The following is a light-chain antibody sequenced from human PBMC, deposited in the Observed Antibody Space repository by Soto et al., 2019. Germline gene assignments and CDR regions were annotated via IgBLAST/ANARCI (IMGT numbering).Light chain of an antibody. V-gene: IGLV2-14*01. CDR3: SSYTTRNTVL. Sequence: QSALTQPASVSGSPGQSITISCTGTSSDVGGYTYVSWYQQHPGRAPKLMIYEVSNRPSGVSNRFSGSKSGNTASLTISGLQAEDEADYYCSSYTTRNTVLFGGGTK. CDR1: SSDVGGYTY. J-gene: IGLJ2*01. CDR2: EVS.